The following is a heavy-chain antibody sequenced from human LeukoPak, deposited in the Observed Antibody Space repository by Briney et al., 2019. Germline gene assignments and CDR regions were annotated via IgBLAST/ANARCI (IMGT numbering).Heavy chain of an antibody. CDR3: ASLYCSSTSCYLFH. D-gene: IGHD2-2*01. Sequence: SETLSLTCTISGGSISSYYWSWIRQTPGKGLEWIGYIYYSGSTNYNPSLKSRVNISVDTSKNQFSLKLSSVTAADTALYHCASLYCSSTSCYLFHWGQGTLVTVSS. CDR2: IYYSGST. V-gene: IGHV4-59*08. CDR1: GGSISSYY. J-gene: IGHJ4*02.